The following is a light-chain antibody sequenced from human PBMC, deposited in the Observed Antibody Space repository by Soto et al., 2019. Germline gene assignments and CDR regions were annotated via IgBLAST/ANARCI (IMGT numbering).Light chain of an antibody. CDR2: WAS. CDR1: QSVLYKSNNKNY. V-gene: IGKV4-1*01. Sequence: DIVMTQSPDSLTVSPGERATINCKSSQSVLYKSNNKNYLAWYQQKPGQPPHLLFSWASTRESGIPDRFSASGSGTDFTLTINSLQAEDVAVYYCQQYYDTPPTFGQGTKVEIK. J-gene: IGKJ1*01. CDR3: QQYYDTPPT.